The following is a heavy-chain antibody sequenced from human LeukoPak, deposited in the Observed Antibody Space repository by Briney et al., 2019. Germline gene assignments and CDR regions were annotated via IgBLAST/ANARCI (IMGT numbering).Heavy chain of an antibody. Sequence: SETLSLTCAVHGGSFSGYYWSWIRQPPGKGLEWIGDINHSGSTNYNPSLKSRVTISVDTSKNHFSLKLSSVTAADTALYYCARRITGTTSDSFDYWGQGILVTVSS. V-gene: IGHV4-34*01. CDR3: ARRITGTTSDSFDY. D-gene: IGHD1-20*01. CDR2: INHSGST. J-gene: IGHJ4*02. CDR1: GGSFSGYY.